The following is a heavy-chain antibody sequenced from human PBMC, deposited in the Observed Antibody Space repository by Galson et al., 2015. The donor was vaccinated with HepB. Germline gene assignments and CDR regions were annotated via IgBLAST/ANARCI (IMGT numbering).Heavy chain of an antibody. CDR3: AHSKRGTTGSWFGLGY. J-gene: IGHJ4*02. D-gene: IGHD6-13*01. CDR2: IDRDDDK. CDR1: GFSLSPSGVG. V-gene: IGHV2-5*02. Sequence: PALVKPTQTLTLTCTFSGFSLSPSGVGVGWIRQPPGKALEWLALIDRDDDKHYSPSLKSRLTITKDTSKNQVVLTMINMAPVDTGTYYCAHSKRGTTGSWFGLGYWGQGTLVTVSS.